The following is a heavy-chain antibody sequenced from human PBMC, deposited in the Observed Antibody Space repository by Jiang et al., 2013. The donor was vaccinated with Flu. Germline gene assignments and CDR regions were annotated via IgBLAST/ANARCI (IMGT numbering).Heavy chain of an antibody. CDR3: ARGGGIVVLTARGAFDF. CDR2: TYYRSKWYN. D-gene: IGHD2-21*02. Sequence: AWNWIRQSPSRGLEWLGRTYYRSKWYNDYAVSVKSRITINPDTSKNQFSLQLNSVTPEDTAVYYCARGGGIVVLTARGAFDFWGQGTMVTVSS. V-gene: IGHV6-1*01. CDR1: A. J-gene: IGHJ3*01.